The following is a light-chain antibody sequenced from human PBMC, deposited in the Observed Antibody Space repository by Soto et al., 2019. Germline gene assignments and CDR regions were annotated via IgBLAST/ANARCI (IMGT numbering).Light chain of an antibody. Sequence: DIQMTQSPXTLSGSVGDRVTITCRASQTISSWLAWYQQKPGKAPKLLIYDASNLETGVPSRFSGSGSGTDFTFTISSLQPEDIATYYCQQYDNLPWTFGQGTKVDIK. J-gene: IGKJ1*01. CDR2: DAS. CDR3: QQYDNLPWT. V-gene: IGKV1-33*01. CDR1: QTISSW.